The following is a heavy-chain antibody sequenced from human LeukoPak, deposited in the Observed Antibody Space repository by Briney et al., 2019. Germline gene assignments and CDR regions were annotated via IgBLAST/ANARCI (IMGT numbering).Heavy chain of an antibody. CDR3: ATYHDTTGYFKEAFEM. CDR1: GLTFSHYS. V-gene: IGHV3-48*01. D-gene: IGHD3-22*01. Sequence: GGSLRLSCTTSGLTFSHYSMNWVRQAPGKGLEWLSYISTTSKTIYYVDSVKGRFNVSRDNGKNLLILEMKSLRAEDTGLYFCATYHDTTGYFKEAFEMWGQRTFVTVSP. CDR2: ISTTSKTI. J-gene: IGHJ3*02.